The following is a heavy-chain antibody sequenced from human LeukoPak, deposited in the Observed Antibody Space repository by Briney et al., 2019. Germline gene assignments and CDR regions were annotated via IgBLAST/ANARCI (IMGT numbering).Heavy chain of an antibody. Sequence: ASVKVSCKSSGYKLTSHGISWVRQAPGQGLEWMGWIGPYNGNTKYAQKFQGRVTVTTDTPTSTAYMELRSLRSDDTAVYFCARAVLGGPTVYYNYYHMDVWGKGTTVTVSS. V-gene: IGHV1-18*01. CDR1: GYKLTSHG. J-gene: IGHJ6*03. CDR3: ARAVLGGPTVYYNYYHMDV. D-gene: IGHD1-26*01. CDR2: IGPYNGNT.